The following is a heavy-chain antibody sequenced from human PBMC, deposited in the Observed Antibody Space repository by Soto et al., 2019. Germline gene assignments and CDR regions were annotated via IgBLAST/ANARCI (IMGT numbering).Heavy chain of an antibody. J-gene: IGHJ4*02. D-gene: IGHD6-25*01. V-gene: IGHV2-26*01. Sequence: QVTLKESGPVLVKPTETLTLTCSVSAFSLRNARMGVSWIRQPPGKALEWLAHIFCNDEKSYSTVLRSRLTISQDTSKSQVVLTMTNIDPVDTGTYYCARIIQQRLAPTFDYWGQGIVVSVSS. CDR2: IFCNDEK. CDR3: ARIIQQRLAPTFDY. CDR1: AFSLRNARMG.